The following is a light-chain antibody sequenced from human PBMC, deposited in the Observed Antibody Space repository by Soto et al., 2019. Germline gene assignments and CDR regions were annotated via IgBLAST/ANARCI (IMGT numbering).Light chain of an antibody. CDR1: QSLVHIDGNTY. J-gene: IGKJ2*01. V-gene: IGKV2-24*01. CDR3: MQATQSYT. Sequence: DVVLTQTRLSSPVTLGQPASISCRTSQSLVHIDGNTYFNWLQQRPGQPPRLLIYKISNRCPGVPDRCSGSGAGTDFTLKISRVEAEDVGVYYCMQATQSYTFGQGTRLEIK. CDR2: KIS.